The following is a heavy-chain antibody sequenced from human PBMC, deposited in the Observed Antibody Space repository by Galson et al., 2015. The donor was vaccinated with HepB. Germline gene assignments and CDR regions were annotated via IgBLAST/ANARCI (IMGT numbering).Heavy chain of an antibody. Sequence: SLRLCCAASGFSFSRIGMNWVRQAPAKGLEWMAFISYDDNSQLYVDSVKGRFTLSRDNSKKTLFLQMNNLIPEDTAVYYSAKSPPFNYYDDSGLYSYFESWGQGTLVTVS. J-gene: IGHJ4*02. CDR3: AKSPPFNYYDDSGLYSYFES. CDR2: ISYDDNSQ. V-gene: IGHV3-30*18. D-gene: IGHD3-22*01. CDR1: GFSFSRIG.